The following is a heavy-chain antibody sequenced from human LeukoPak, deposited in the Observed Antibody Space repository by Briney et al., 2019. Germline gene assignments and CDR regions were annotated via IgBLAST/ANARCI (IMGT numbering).Heavy chain of an antibody. CDR3: ATQGEYYDSSGSYYFDY. D-gene: IGHD3-22*01. Sequence: SETLSLTCTVSGGSISSYYWSWIRQPPGKGLEWIGEINHSGSTNYNPSLESRVTISVDTSKNQFSLKLNSVTAADTAVYYCATQGEYYDSSGSYYFDYWGQGTLVTVSS. J-gene: IGHJ4*02. CDR1: GGSISSYY. V-gene: IGHV4-34*01. CDR2: INHSGST.